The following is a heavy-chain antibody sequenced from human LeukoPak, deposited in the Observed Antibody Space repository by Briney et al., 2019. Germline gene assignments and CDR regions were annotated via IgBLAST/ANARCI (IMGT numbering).Heavy chain of an antibody. D-gene: IGHD3-22*01. CDR3: AKESFDYYDSSGYYPLDY. J-gene: IGHJ4*02. CDR1: GFTFSSYA. CDR2: ISGSGGST. V-gene: IGHV3-23*01. Sequence: PGGSLRLSCAASGFTFSSYAMSWVRQAPGKGLEWVSAISGSGGSTYYADSVKGRFTISRDNSKNTLYLQMNSLRAEDTAVYYCAKESFDYYDSSGYYPLDYWGQGTLVTVSS.